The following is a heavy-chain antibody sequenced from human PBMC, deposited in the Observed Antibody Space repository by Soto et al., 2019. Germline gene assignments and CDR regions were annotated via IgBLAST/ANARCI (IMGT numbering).Heavy chain of an antibody. Sequence: QVQVVQSGAEVKKPGAAVKVSCKTSGYTFINYHVHCVRQAQGQVLEWMGAINPNGGSTTYAQHLQCRITMTSDAPTSTVYMDLSSLRSGDTAVYYCALPKNTLGWYTVWGQGSLVNVS. D-gene: IGHD6-19*01. CDR2: INPNGGST. J-gene: IGHJ4*02. CDR3: ALPKNTLGWYTV. V-gene: IGHV1-46*01. CDR1: GYTFINYH.